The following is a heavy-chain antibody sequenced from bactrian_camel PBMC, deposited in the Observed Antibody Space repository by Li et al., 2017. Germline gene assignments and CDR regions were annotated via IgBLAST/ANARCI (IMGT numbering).Heavy chain of an antibody. V-gene: IGHV3S1*01. J-gene: IGHJ4*01. Sequence: HVQLVESGGGLVQPGGSLRLSCAASGFTFSSYWMYWVRQAPGKGLEWVSAINLGGDRTYYADSVKGRFTISRDNAKNTLYLLMNSLNTEDTAVYYCAWAGFCSYWGQGTQVTVS. CDR1: GFTFSSYW. D-gene: IGHD3*01. CDR3: AWAGFCSY. CDR2: INLGGDRT.